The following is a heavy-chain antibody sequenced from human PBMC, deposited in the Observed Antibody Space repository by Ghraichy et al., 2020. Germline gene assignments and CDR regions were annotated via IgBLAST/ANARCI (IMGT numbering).Heavy chain of an antibody. J-gene: IGHJ4*02. V-gene: IGHV1-2*02. CDR1: GYTFTDYY. Sequence: ASVKVSCKASGYTFTDYYMHWVRQAPGQGLEWMGWINPNIGGTKYAQKFQGRVTMTTDTSISTAYMDLSRLRSDDTAVYFCARRSYDYWGQGALVTVSS. CDR2: INPNIGGT. CDR3: ARRSYDY.